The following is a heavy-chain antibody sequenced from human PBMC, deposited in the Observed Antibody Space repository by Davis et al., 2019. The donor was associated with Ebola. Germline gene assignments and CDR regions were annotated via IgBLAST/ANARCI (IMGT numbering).Heavy chain of an antibody. Sequence: MPGGSLRLSCAVYGGSFSGYYWSWIRQPPGKGLEWIGEINHSGSTNYNPSLKSRVTISVDTSKNQFSLKLSSVTAADTAVYYCARESYDILTGYSPDWGQGTLVTVSS. V-gene: IGHV4-34*01. CDR1: GGSFSGYY. D-gene: IGHD3-9*01. J-gene: IGHJ4*02. CDR2: INHSGST. CDR3: ARESYDILTGYSPD.